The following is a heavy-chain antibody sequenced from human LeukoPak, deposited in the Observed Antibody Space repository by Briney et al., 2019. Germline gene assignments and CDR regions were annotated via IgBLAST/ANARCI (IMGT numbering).Heavy chain of an antibody. D-gene: IGHD6-19*01. J-gene: IGHJ6*04. CDR2: IKNSGNT. V-gene: IGHV4-4*07. CDR3: AREGSSSGWRPFDI. CDR1: GGSISSYY. Sequence: PSETLSLTCSVSGGSISSYYWSWIRQPAGKGLEWIGRIKNSGNTNYNPSLESRVTLSLDTSKNQFSLNLSSVTAADTAVYYCAREGSSSGWRPFDIWGKGTTVTVSS.